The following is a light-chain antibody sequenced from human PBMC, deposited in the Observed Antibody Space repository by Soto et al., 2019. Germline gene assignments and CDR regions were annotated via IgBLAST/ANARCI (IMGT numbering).Light chain of an antibody. J-gene: IGLJ2*01. Sequence: QSVLTQPPSASGSPGQSVTISCTGTRSDVGGYNYVSWYQQHPGKAPKVMIYEVSKRPSGVPDRFSGSKSGNTASLTVSGLQAEDEADYYCSSYADSNNLVFGGGTKLTVL. CDR2: EVS. CDR1: RSDVGGYNY. V-gene: IGLV2-8*01. CDR3: SSYADSNNLV.